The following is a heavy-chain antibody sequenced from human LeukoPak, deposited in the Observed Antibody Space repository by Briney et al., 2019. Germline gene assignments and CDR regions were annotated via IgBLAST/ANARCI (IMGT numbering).Heavy chain of an antibody. CDR2: IYYNGNT. D-gene: IGHD5-18*01. J-gene: IGHJ3*02. CDR1: GGSISSYY. V-gene: IGHV4-59*08. Sequence: SETLSLTCDVSGGSISSYYWSWIRQPPGKGLEWIAYIYYNGNTNYNPSFKGRVTISVDTSKNEFSLKLTPVTAADTAAYYCARQPGSTAAFDIWGQGTTVTVSA. CDR3: ARQPGSTAAFDI.